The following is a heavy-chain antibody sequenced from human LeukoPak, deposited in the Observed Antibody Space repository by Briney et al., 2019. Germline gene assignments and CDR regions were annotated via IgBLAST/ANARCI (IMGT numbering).Heavy chain of an antibody. V-gene: IGHV4-39*01. CDR1: GGSISSSSYY. CDR3: ARGAAAGPSRFDP. CDR2: IYYSGST. J-gene: IGHJ5*02. D-gene: IGHD6-13*01. Sequence: PSETLSLTCTVSGGSISSSSYYSGWIRQPPGKGLEWIGSIYYSGSTYYNPSLKSRVTISVDTSKNQFSLTLSSVTAADTAVYYCARGAAAGPSRFDPWGQGTLVTVSS.